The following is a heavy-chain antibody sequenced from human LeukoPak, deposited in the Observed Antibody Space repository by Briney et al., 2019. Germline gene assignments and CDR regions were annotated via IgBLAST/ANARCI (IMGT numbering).Heavy chain of an antibody. CDR2: IQSDGTNK. Sequence: GGSLRLSCAASGFTFSTYGMHWVRQAPGKGLEWVAFIQSDGTNKYYADPVKGRFTISRDNSKNTLHLQMNSLRVEDTAVYYCPKGGDRGVIDYWGQGTLVTVSS. CDR1: GFTFSTYG. D-gene: IGHD3-10*01. V-gene: IGHV3-30*02. CDR3: PKGGDRGVIDY. J-gene: IGHJ4*02.